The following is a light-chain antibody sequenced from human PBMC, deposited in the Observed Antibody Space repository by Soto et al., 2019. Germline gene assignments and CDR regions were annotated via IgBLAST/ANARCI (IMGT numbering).Light chain of an antibody. CDR3: QQYNNWPRT. CDR1: QSVSSS. V-gene: IGKV3-15*01. CDR2: GAS. Sequence: EIVMTQSPATLSGSPGARATLSCRARQSVSSSLAWFQQKPGQAPSLLIYGASTRATGIPARFSGSGSEADFTLTISSLQSEDCAVYYCQQYNNWPRTFGQGTKVEI. J-gene: IGKJ1*01.